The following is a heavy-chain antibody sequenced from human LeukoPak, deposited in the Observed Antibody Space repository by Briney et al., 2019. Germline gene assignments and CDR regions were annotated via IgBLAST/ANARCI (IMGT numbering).Heavy chain of an antibody. J-gene: IGHJ4*02. CDR3: ARDLEDGYND. CDR1: GGSISSSSYY. D-gene: IGHD5-24*01. V-gene: IGHV4-39*07. CDR2: IYYSGST. Sequence: PSETLSLTCTVSGGSISSSSYYWGWIRQPPGKGLEWIGSIYYSGSTYYNPSLKSRVTISVDTSKNQFSLKLSSVTAADTAVYYCARDLEDGYNDWGQGTLVTVSS.